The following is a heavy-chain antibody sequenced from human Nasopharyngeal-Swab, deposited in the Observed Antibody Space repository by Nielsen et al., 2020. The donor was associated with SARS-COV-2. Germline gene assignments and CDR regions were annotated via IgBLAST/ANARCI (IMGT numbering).Heavy chain of an antibody. Sequence: GAALKLSCAASGFTFSSYAMSWVRQAPGKGLEWVSAISGSCGSTYYADSVKGRFTITRDNSKNTLYLQMNSLRAEDTAVYYCAKRAGYSRGYFDYWGQGTLVTVSS. CDR3: AKRAGYSRGYFDY. V-gene: IGHV3-23*01. CDR2: ISGSCGST. D-gene: IGHD6-13*01. J-gene: IGHJ4*02. CDR1: GFTFSSYA.